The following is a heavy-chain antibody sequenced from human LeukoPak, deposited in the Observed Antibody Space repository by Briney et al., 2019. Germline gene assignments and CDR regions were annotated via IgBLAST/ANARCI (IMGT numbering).Heavy chain of an antibody. CDR2: ISDSGGST. J-gene: IGHJ4*02. Sequence: GGSLRLSCAASGLTFSNYAMSWVRQAPGKGLEWVSGISDSGGSTHYADSVKGRFTISRDNSKNTLYLQMNSLRAEDTAIYYCAKPHTSGWYYFDSWGQGTLVTVSS. D-gene: IGHD6-19*01. CDR3: AKPHTSGWYYFDS. V-gene: IGHV3-23*01. CDR1: GLTFSNYA.